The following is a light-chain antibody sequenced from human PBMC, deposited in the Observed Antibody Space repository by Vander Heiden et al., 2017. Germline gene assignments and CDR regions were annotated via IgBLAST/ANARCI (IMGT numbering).Light chain of an antibody. CDR1: SSDVGGYNY. Sequence: QPALTQPASVSGSPGQSITIPCTGTSSDVGGYNYVSWYQQHPGKAPKLMIYDVSNRPSGVSNRFSGSKSGNTASLTISGLQAEDEADYYCSSYTSSSTPVVFGGGTKLTVL. CDR2: DVS. CDR3: SSYTSSSTPVV. V-gene: IGLV2-14*03. J-gene: IGLJ2*01.